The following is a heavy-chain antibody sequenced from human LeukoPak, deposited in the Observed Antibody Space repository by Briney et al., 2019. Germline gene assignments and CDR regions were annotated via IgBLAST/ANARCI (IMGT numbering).Heavy chain of an antibody. J-gene: IGHJ4*02. CDR1: GYTFTSYA. V-gene: IGHV1-3*03. D-gene: IGHD4-17*01. CDR3: ARALYGDYFPYFDY. CDR2: INAGNGNT. Sequence: GASVKVSCKASGYTFTSYAVHWVRQAPGQRLEWMGWINAGNGNTKYSQEFQGRVTITRDTSASTAYMELSSLRSEDMAVYYCARALYGDYFPYFDYWGQGTLVTVSS.